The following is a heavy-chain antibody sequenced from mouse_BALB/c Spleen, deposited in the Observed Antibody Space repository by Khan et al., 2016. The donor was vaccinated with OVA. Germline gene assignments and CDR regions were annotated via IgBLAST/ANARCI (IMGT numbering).Heavy chain of an antibody. CDR1: GYTFTRYV. J-gene: IGHJ2*01. V-gene: IGHV1S136*01. CDR2: INPYNDGT. CDR3: VRPGNRYERVFDY. D-gene: IGHD2-14*01. Sequence: EVQVVESGPELVKPGASVKMSCKASGYTFTRYVMHWVKQKPGQGLEWIGYINPYNDGTKYNEKFKGKATLTSDKSSSTAYMELSSLTSEDSAVYYCVRPGNRYERVFDYWGQGTTLTVSS.